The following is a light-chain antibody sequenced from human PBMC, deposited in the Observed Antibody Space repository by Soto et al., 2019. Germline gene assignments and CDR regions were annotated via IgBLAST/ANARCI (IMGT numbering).Light chain of an antibody. CDR1: QSIGLA. J-gene: IGKJ1*01. Sequence: EIVLTQSPATLSLSPGERATLSCRASQSIGLAIAWYQHKPGQAPRLLIFDASQRATGIPARFRGSGSGTDFTLSISSLEPEDFAVYFCQQYAGSPRTFGQGTKVDIK. CDR3: QQYAGSPRT. CDR2: DAS. V-gene: IGKV3-11*01.